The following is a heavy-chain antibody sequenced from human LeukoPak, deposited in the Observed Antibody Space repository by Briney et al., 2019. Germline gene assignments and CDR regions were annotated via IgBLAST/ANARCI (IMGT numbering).Heavy chain of an antibody. CDR1: GGSISSGGYS. CDR2: IYHSGST. D-gene: IGHD6-6*01. J-gene: IGHJ5*02. V-gene: IGHV4-30-2*01. Sequence: SETLSLTCAVSGGSISSGGYSWRWIRQPPGKGLEWIGYIYHSGSTYYNPSLKSRVTISVDRSKNQFSLKLSSVTAADTAVYYCARGGGAARRPPRRWFDPWGQGTLVTVSS. CDR3: ARGGGAARRPPRRWFDP.